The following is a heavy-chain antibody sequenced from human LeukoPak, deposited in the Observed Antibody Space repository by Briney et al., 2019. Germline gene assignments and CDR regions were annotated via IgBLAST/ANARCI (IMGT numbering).Heavy chain of an antibody. CDR2: INPSGGST. V-gene: IGHV1-46*01. Sequence: GASVKVSFKASGYTFTSYYMHWVRQAPGQGLEWMGIINPSGGSTSYAQKFQGRVTMTRDTSTSTVYMELSSLRSEDTAVYYCARHRRNGGSDYWGQGTLVTVSS. CDR1: GYTFTSYY. J-gene: IGHJ4*02. CDR3: ARHRRNGGSDY. D-gene: IGHD2-8*01.